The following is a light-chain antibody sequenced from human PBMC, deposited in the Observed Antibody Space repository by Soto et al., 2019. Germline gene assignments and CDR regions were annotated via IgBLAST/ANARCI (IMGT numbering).Light chain of an antibody. CDR1: SSDVGGYNS. CDR2: EVT. CDR3: TSYAGSNNVL. Sequence: QSALTQPPSASGSPGQSVTISCTGTSSDVGGYNSVSWYQHHPGKAPKLLIYEVTKRPSGVPARFSGSKSGNTASLTVSGLQAEDEADYYCTSYAGSNNVLFGGGTKVTVL. V-gene: IGLV2-8*01. J-gene: IGLJ2*01.